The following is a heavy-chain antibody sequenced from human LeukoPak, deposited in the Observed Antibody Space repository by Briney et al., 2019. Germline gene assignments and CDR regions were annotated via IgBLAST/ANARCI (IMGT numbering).Heavy chain of an antibody. CDR1: GGSFSGYY. CDR2: INHSGST. CDR3: ARRIAAAGFGY. V-gene: IGHV4-34*01. Sequence: PSETLSLTCAVYGGSFSGYYWSWIRQPPGKGLEWIGEINHSGSTNYNLSLKSRVTISVDTSKNQFSLKLSSVTAADTAVYYCARRIAAAGFGYWGQGTLVTVSS. J-gene: IGHJ4*02. D-gene: IGHD6-13*01.